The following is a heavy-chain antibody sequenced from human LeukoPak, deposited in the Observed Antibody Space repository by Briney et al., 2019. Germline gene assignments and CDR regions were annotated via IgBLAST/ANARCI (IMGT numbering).Heavy chain of an antibody. D-gene: IGHD2-15*01. CDR1: GGSISSSSYY. CDR3: AREGGGQSTVVFDY. Sequence: SETLSLTCTVSGGSISSSSYYWGWIRQPPGKGLEWIGSIYYSGSTYYNPSLKSRVTISVDTSKNQFSLKLSSVTAADTAVYYCAREGGGQSTVVFDYWGQGTLVTVSS. J-gene: IGHJ4*02. CDR2: IYYSGST. V-gene: IGHV4-39*07.